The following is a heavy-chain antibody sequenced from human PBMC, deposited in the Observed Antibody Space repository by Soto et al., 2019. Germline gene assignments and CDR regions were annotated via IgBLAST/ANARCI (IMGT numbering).Heavy chain of an antibody. J-gene: IGHJ4*02. Sequence: RLSCAASGFTFSDYYMSWIRQAPGKGLEWVSYISSSSSYTNYADSVKGRFTISRDNAKNSLYLQMNSLRAEDTAVYYCARGPGYYYDSSGYYFDWGQGTLVTVSS. D-gene: IGHD3-22*01. CDR2: ISSSSSYT. V-gene: IGHV3-11*06. CDR1: GFTFSDYY. CDR3: ARGPGYYYDSSGYYFD.